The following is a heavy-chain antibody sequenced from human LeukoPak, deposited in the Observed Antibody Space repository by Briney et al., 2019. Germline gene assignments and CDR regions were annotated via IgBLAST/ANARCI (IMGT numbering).Heavy chain of an antibody. CDR2: LSAYNGNT. V-gene: IGHV1-18*01. J-gene: IGHJ4*02. D-gene: IGHD4-17*01. CDR3: ARDPFGDYGDLPYFDY. Sequence: ASVKVSCKASGYTFTSYGISWVRQAPGQGLEWMGWLSAYNGNTNYAQKLQGRVTMTTDTSTSTAYMELRSLRSDDTAVYYCARDPFGDYGDLPYFDYWGQGTLVTVSS. CDR1: GYTFTSYG.